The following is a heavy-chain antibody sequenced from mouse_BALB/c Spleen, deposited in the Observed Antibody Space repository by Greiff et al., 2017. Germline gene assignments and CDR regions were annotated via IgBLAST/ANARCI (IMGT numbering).Heavy chain of an antibody. V-gene: IGHV14-3*02. D-gene: IGHD3-1*01. CDR2: IDPANGNT. Sequence: VQLQQSGAELVKPGASVKLSCTASGFTIKDTYMHWVKQRPEQGLEWIGGIDPANGNTKYDPKFKGKATLTADTSSSTAYLQLSSLASEDTADYYSARSGLREAMDNWGQGTTVTVSS. CDR3: ARSGLREAMDN. CDR1: GFTIKDTY. J-gene: IGHJ4*01.